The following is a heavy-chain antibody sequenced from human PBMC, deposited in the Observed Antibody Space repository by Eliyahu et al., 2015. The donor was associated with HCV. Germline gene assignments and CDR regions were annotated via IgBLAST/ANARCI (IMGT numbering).Heavy chain of an antibody. CDR1: RFXFSXYA. CDR2: ISGSGGRT. J-gene: IGHJ4*02. V-gene: IGHV3-23*04. Sequence: EVQLVESGGGLVQPGGSLRLSCAASRFXFSXYAXSWVRQAPGKRLGWVSAISGSGGRTYYADSVKGRFTISRDNSKNTLYLQMNSLRVDDTAVYYCAKVMGDIVVVLAANIAPLFDYWGQGTLVTVSS. D-gene: IGHD2-2*01. CDR3: AKVMGDIVVVLAANIAPLFDY.